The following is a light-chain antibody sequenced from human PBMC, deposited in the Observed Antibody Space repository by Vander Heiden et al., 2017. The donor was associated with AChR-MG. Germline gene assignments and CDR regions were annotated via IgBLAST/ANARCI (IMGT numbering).Light chain of an antibody. J-gene: IGLJ3*02. V-gene: IGLV1-40*01. CDR2: RSV. CDR3: QSYDNGLSGWV. Sequence: QSVLTQPPSVSGATGQRVTIPCVGTNYNIGAGYGVQWYRHLPGAAPKVLIFRSVDRPSGVPDRFSGSKSGTSASLAITGLQAEDEAVYYCQSYDNGLSGWVFGGGTKVTVL. CDR1: NYNIGAGYG.